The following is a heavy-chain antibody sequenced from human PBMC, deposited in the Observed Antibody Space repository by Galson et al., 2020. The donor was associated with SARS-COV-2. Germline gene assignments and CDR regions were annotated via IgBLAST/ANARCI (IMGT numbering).Heavy chain of an antibody. J-gene: IGHJ4*01. Sequence: SETLSLTCTVSGGSVSDSYWSWIRQPPGKGPEWIGYISNTGSTNYSPSLKSRVDILVDTSKNQFFLTLSSVTAADTAVYYCVKARAGSSPYSGGWYYFDLWGHGALVTVSS. V-gene: IGHV4-59*02. CDR2: ISNTGST. CDR1: GGSVSDSY. D-gene: IGHD6-19*01. CDR3: VKARAGSSPYSGGWYYFDL.